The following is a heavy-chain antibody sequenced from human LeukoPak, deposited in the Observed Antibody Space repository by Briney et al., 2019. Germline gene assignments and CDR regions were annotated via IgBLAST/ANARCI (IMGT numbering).Heavy chain of an antibody. J-gene: IGHJ4*02. D-gene: IGHD4/OR15-4a*01. Sequence: GGSLRLSCEVSGLTFRGYGMHWVRQAPGKGLEWVAIIWFDGSLKYYADSVKGRFTISRDDSKNTLYLQMDSLRVEDTAVYYCARAGGCNYANCHYDYWGQGTLVTVSS. CDR2: IWFDGSLK. CDR3: ARAGGCNYANCHYDY. V-gene: IGHV3-33*01. CDR1: GLTFRGYG.